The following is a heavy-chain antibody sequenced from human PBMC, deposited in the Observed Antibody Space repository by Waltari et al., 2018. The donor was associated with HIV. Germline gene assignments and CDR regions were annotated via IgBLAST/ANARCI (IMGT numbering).Heavy chain of an antibody. Sequence: QVHLVQSGAEVKMPGAPVRVSCRTSGYIVTHYGVRWVRQAPGQGLEWLGWISGYNANTNYAQRLQGRVTLTTDTSTSTAYMELRSLRSDDTAVYYCARGLGGSYYYGVDVWGQGTTVTVS. V-gene: IGHV1-18*01. CDR1: GYIVTHYG. CDR2: ISGYNANT. J-gene: IGHJ6*02. CDR3: ARGLGGSYYYGVDV.